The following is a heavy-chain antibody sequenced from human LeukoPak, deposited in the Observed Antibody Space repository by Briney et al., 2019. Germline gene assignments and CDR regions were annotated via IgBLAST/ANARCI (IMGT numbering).Heavy chain of an antibody. V-gene: IGHV3-21*04. CDR1: GFTFSSYS. J-gene: IGHJ5*02. D-gene: IGHD3-3*01. Sequence: GGSLRLSCAASGFTFSSYSMNWARQAPGKGLEWVSSISSSSSYIYYADSVKGRFTISRDNAKNSLYLQMNSLRAEDTAVYYCANSPRILWFDPWGQGTLVTVSS. CDR3: ANSPRILWFDP. CDR2: ISSSSSYI.